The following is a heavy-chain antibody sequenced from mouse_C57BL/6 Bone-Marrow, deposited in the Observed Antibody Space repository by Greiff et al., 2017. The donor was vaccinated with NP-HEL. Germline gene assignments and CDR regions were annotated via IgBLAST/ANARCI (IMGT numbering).Heavy chain of an antibody. Sequence: EVQLQQSGGGLVKPGGSLKLSCAASGFTFSDYGLHWVRQAPEKGLEWVAYISSGSSTIYYADTVKGRFTISRDNAKNTLFLQMTSLRSEDTAMYYCARGIYDGYYWYFDVWGTGTTVTVSS. V-gene: IGHV5-17*01. CDR2: ISSGSSTI. J-gene: IGHJ1*03. D-gene: IGHD2-3*01. CDR3: ARGIYDGYYWYFDV. CDR1: GFTFSDYG.